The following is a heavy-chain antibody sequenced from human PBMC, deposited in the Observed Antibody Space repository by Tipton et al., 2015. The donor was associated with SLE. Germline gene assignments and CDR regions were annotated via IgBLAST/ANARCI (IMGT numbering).Heavy chain of an antibody. Sequence: LSLTCTVSGGSISSSSYYWGWIRQPPGKGLEWVSYMSSSSSYTNYADSVKGRFTISRDNAKNSLYLQMNSLRAEDTAVYYCARSPLRHYYDSSAYLDYWGQGTLVTVSS. V-gene: IGHV3-11*03. D-gene: IGHD3-22*01. CDR1: GGSISSSSYY. CDR3: ARSPLRHYYDSSAYLDY. J-gene: IGHJ4*02. CDR2: MSSSSSYT.